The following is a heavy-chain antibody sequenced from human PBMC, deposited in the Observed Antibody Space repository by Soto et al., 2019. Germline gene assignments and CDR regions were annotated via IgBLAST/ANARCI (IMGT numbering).Heavy chain of an antibody. CDR1: GYSVTSSDYY. D-gene: IGHD2-15*01. V-gene: IGHV4-39*01. Sequence: WETLSLTCSVSGYSVTSSDYYWAWIRQPPGKGLEWIGSMFYSGLTYYNPSLKSRVTLSVDTSKNQFSVRLNSVTAADTAVYYCAPLSVSLSGPYGIHVWGQGTTVTVSS. J-gene: IGHJ6*02. CDR2: MFYSGLT. CDR3: APLSVSLSGPYGIHV.